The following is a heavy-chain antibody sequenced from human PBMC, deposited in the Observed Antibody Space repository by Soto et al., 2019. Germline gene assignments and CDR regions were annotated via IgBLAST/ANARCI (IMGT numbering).Heavy chain of an antibody. D-gene: IGHD1-26*01. J-gene: IGHJ4*02. CDR2: IWYDGSNK. CDR3: ARDRGIWELRYYFDY. CDR1: GFTFSSYG. Sequence: PGGSLRLSCAASGFTFSSYGMHWVRQAPGKGLEWVAVIWYDGSNKYYADSVKGRFTISRDNSKNTLYLQMNSLRAEDTAVYYCARDRGIWELRYYFDYWGQGTLVTVSS. V-gene: IGHV3-33*01.